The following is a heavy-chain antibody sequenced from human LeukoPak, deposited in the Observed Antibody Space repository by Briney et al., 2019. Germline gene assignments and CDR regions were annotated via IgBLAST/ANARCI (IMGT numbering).Heavy chain of an antibody. CDR2: IRSKANSYAT. D-gene: IGHD2-2*01. V-gene: IGHV3-73*01. CDR3: TTYLGYCSSTSCYRDY. J-gene: IGHJ4*02. Sequence: GGSLKLSCAASGFTFSGSAMHWVRQASGKGLEWVGRIRSKANSYATAYAASVKGRFTISRDDSKNTAYLRMNSLKTEDTAVYYCTTYLGYCSSTSCYRDYWGQGTLVTVSS. CDR1: GFTFSGSA.